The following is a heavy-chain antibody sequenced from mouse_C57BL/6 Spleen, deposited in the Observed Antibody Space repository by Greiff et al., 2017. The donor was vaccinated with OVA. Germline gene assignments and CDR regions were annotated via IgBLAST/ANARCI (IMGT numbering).Heavy chain of an antibody. CDR3: ARGKGYDYDGWFAY. V-gene: IGHV3-6*01. D-gene: IGHD2-4*01. CDR1: GYSITSGYY. J-gene: IGHJ3*01. CDR2: ISYDGSN. Sequence: EVQLVESGPGLVKPSQSLSLTCSVTGYSITSGYYWNWIRQFPGNKLEWMGYISYDGSNNYNPSLKNRISITRDTSKNQFFLKLNSVTTEDTATYYCARGKGYDYDGWFAYWGQGTLVTVSA.